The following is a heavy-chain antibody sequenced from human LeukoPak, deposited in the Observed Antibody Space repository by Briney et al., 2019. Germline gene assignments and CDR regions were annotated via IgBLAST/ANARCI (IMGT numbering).Heavy chain of an antibody. Sequence: SETLSLTCTVSGGSVSSGSYYWSWIRQPPGKGLEWSGYIYYSGSTNYNPSLKSRVTISVDTSKNQFSLKLSSVTAADTAVYYCARDHANCSGGSCYLGKFDYWGQGTLVTVSS. CDR2: IYYSGST. D-gene: IGHD2-15*01. CDR3: ARDHANCSGGSCYLGKFDY. J-gene: IGHJ4*02. CDR1: GGSVSSGSYY. V-gene: IGHV4-61*01.